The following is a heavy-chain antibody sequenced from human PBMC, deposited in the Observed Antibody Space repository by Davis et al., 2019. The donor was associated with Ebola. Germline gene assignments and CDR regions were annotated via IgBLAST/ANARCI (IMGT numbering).Heavy chain of an antibody. J-gene: IGHJ6*02. CDR1: RGSSTGYY. CDR2: TYSSGST. V-gene: IGHV4-59*01. CDR3: ARDPHGDYGLSGYYYGFDV. D-gene: IGHD4-17*01. Sequence: PSETLSLTCTVSRGSSTGYYWSWIRQSPGKGLEWIGYTYSSGSTNYNPSLKGRVTISLETSKTQLSLRLTSVTAADTAVYYCARDPHGDYGLSGYYYGFDVWGQGTTVTVSS.